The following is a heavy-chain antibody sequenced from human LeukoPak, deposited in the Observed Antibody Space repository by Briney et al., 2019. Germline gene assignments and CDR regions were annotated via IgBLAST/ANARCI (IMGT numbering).Heavy chain of an antibody. V-gene: IGHV3-74*01. Sequence: GGCLRLSCAASGFTFSSYWMHWVRQAPGKGLVWVSRINSDGSSTSYADSVKGRFTISRDNAKNTLYLQMNSLRAEDTAVYYCARVGSSGWSHFDYWGQGTLVTVSS. CDR1: GFTFSSYW. CDR3: ARVGSSGWSHFDY. J-gene: IGHJ4*02. D-gene: IGHD6-19*01. CDR2: INSDGSST.